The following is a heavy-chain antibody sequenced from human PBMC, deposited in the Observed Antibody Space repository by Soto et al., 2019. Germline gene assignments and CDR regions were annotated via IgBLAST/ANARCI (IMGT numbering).Heavy chain of an antibody. D-gene: IGHD5-12*01. Sequence: EVQLVESGGGLVQPGGSLRLSCAASGFTFSGYWMSWVRQAPGKGLEWVVNIKQDGSEKYYVDSVKGRFTISRDNAKNSLYLQMNSLRAEDTAVYYCARDSKAVATHWGQGTLVTVSS. CDR3: ARDSKAVATH. CDR2: IKQDGSEK. CDR1: GFTFSGYW. J-gene: IGHJ4*02. V-gene: IGHV3-7*03.